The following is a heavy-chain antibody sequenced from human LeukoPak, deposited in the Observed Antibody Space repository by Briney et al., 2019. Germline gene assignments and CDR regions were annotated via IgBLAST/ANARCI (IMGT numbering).Heavy chain of an antibody. CDR2: LNSDGSTT. D-gene: IGHD2-15*01. V-gene: IGHV3-74*01. Sequence: GGSLRLSCAVSGFPFSSHWMHWVRQAPGKGLKWVSHLNSDGSTTTYADSVKGRFTISRDNAKNTLYLQMHSLRAEDTAVYYCATLPTSHSLDLWGQGTLVTVSS. J-gene: IGHJ5*02. CDR3: ATLPTSHSLDL. CDR1: GFPFSSHW.